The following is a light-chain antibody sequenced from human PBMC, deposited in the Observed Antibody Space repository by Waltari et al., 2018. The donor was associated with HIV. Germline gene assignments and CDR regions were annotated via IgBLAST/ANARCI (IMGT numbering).Light chain of an antibody. V-gene: IGLV2-11*01. J-gene: IGLJ1*01. CDR1: SSDVGSSSY. CDR3: CSYAGNYSYV. CDR2: DVS. Sequence: QSALTQPRSVSGSPGQSVTISCSGTSSDVGSSSYFSWYRQNPGKVPKLMIYDVSTRPSGVPDRFSGSRSGNTASLTISGLQAEDEADYFCCSYAGNYSYVFGSGSRVTVL.